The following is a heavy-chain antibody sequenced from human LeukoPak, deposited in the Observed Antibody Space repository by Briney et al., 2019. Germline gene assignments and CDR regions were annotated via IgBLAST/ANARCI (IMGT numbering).Heavy chain of an antibody. CDR3: ARGPSYLRGYSYGTTYNWFDP. J-gene: IGHJ5*02. CDR2: IYYSGST. CDR1: GVSISSYY. V-gene: IGHV4-59*01. D-gene: IGHD5-18*01. Sequence: PSETLSLTCTVSGVSISSYYWSWIRQPPGKGLQWIGYIYYSGSTNYNPSLKSRVTISVDTSKNQFSLKLSSVTAADTAVYYCARGPSYLRGYSYGTTYNWFDPWGQGTLVTVSS.